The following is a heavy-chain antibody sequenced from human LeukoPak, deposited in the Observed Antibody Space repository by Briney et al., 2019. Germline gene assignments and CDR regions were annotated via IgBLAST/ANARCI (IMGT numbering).Heavy chain of an antibody. Sequence: SETLSLTCTVSGDSISSGGYFWSWIRQHPGKGLEWIGYIYYTGSTYYNPSLKSRVIISVDTSKNQFSLKLSSVTAADTAVYYCASNLQFDAFDIWGQGTTVTVSS. CDR3: ASNLQFDAFDI. CDR2: IYYTGST. J-gene: IGHJ3*02. CDR1: GDSISSGGYF. V-gene: IGHV4-31*03. D-gene: IGHD4-11*01.